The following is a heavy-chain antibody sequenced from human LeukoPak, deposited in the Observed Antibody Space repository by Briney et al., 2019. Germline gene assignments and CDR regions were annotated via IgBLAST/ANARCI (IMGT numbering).Heavy chain of an antibody. CDR2: ISGSGNYI. Sequence: SGGSLRLSCAASEVTFSTYTMTWVRQAPGKGLEWVSSISGSGNYIYYADSLKGRFTISRDNAKNSLYLQMNSLRAEDTAVYYCARGWLDDYWGQGTLVTVSS. D-gene: IGHD6-19*01. CDR1: EVTFSTYT. J-gene: IGHJ4*02. V-gene: IGHV3-21*03. CDR3: ARGWLDDY.